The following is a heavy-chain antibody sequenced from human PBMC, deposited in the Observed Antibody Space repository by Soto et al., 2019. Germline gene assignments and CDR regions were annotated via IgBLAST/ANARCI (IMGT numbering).Heavy chain of an antibody. V-gene: IGHV3-23*01. CDR2: ISGSGGGT. D-gene: IGHD2-21*02. Sequence: GGSLRLSCAASGFTFNDYAMNWVRQAPGKGLEWVSAISGSGGGTYYAASVKGRFTISRDNSKNTLYLQMDSLRAEDTAVYSCAKAGHVLVLTSIFFDHWGQGTLVTVSS. CDR3: AKAGHVLVLTSIFFDH. CDR1: GFTFNDYA. J-gene: IGHJ4*02.